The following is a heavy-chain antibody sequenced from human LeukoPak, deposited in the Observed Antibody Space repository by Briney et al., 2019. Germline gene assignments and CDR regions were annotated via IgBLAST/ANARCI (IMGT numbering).Heavy chain of an antibody. CDR2: IYYSGSI. J-gene: IGHJ5*02. V-gene: IGHV4-59*04. Sequence: SETLSLTCTVSGGSISNYYWSWIRQTPGKGLEWIAYIYYSGSIYYNPSLKSRVTMSVDTSKNQFSLKLSSVTAMDTAVYYCARKQGAGATVWFDPWGQGTLVTVSS. D-gene: IGHD1-26*01. CDR3: ARKQGAGATVWFDP. CDR1: GGSISNYY.